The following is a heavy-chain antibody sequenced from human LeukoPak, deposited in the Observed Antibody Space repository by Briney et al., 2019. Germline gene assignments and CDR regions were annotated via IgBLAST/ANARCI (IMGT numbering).Heavy chain of an antibody. D-gene: IGHD3-10*01. J-gene: IGHJ6*03. Sequence: GGSLRPSCAASGFTVSSNYMTWVRQAPGKGLEWVSVIYKNAITYYADTVKGRFTISRDNSKNTLYLQMNSPRADDTAVYYCARSLRVRGVPDYMDVWGKGTTVTISS. CDR3: ARSLRVRGVPDYMDV. V-gene: IGHV3-53*01. CDR2: IYKNAIT. CDR1: GFTVSSNY.